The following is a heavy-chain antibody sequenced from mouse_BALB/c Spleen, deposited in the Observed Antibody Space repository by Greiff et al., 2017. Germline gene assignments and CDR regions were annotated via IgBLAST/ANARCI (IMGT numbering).Heavy chain of an antibody. CDR3: ARVEYGNFGAY. D-gene: IGHD2-10*02. V-gene: IGHV2-9*02. CDR2: IWAGGST. Sequence: VQVVESGPGLVAPSQSLSITCTVSGFSLTSYGVHWVRQPPGKGLEWLGVIWAGGSTNYNSALMSRLSISKDNSKSQVFLKMNSLQTDDTAMYYCARVEYGNFGAYWGQGTLVTVSA. CDR1: GFSLTSYG. J-gene: IGHJ3*01.